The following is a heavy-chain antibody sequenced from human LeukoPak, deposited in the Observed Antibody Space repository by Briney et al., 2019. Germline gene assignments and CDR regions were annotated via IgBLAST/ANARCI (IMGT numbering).Heavy chain of an antibody. J-gene: IGHJ4*02. CDR3: ASTVGVTLLFDY. CDR1: GGSISSSSYY. D-gene: IGHD1-26*01. Sequence: KASETLSLTCTVSGGSISSSSYYWGWIRQPPGKGLEWIGSIYYSGSTYYNPSLKSRVTISVDTSKNQFSLKLSSVTAADTAVYYCASTVGVTLLFDYWGQGTLVTVSS. CDR2: IYYSGST. V-gene: IGHV4-39*07.